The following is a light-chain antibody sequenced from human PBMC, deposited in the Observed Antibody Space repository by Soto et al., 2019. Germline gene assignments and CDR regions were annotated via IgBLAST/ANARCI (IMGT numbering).Light chain of an antibody. Sequence: QSALTQPPSASGSPGQSVTISCTGSSSDVGVYNYVSWFQQHPGKAPKLMIYEVNKRPSGVPDRFSGSKSGNTASLTVSGLQAGDEDDYYCAAYEGSLEVFGGGTKLTVL. V-gene: IGLV2-8*01. CDR1: SSDVGVYNY. J-gene: IGLJ2*01. CDR2: EVN. CDR3: AAYEGSLEV.